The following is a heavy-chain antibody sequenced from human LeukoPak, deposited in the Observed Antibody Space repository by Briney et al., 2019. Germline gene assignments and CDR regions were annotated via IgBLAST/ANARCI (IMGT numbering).Heavy chain of an antibody. CDR1: GVSVSDGRYY. Sequence: PSETLSLTCNASGVSVSDGRYYWTWVRQHPGKGLEWIGYKYYSGSAKYNPSLKSRLTISIDTSKNQFSLQLSSVTAADTATYYCASILRYSGHYYYMDVWGKGTTVTVSS. D-gene: IGHD6-25*01. CDR2: KYYSGSA. J-gene: IGHJ6*03. V-gene: IGHV4-31*03. CDR3: ASILRYSGHYYYMDV.